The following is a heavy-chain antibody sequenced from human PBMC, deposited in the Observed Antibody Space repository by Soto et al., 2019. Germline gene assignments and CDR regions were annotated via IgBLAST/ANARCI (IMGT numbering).Heavy chain of an antibody. V-gene: IGHV3-73*01. J-gene: IGHJ6*03. CDR3: SRQASDFWSGKPQYYMDV. CDR1: GFTFSGSA. D-gene: IGHD3-3*01. CDR2: IRSKGNNYAT. Sequence: EVQLVESGGGLVQPGGSLKLSCAASGFTFSGSAMHWVRQASGTGLEWVGRIRSKGNNYATAYGASLKGRFTISRDYSKNTAYLQMNSLNTEDTDVYYCSRQASDFWSGKPQYYMDVWGKGPTVTVSS.